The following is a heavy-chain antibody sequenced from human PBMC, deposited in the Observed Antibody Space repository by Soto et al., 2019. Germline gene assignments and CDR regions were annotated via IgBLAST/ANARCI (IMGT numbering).Heavy chain of an antibody. CDR3: ASNPRGGYRFDV. CDR1: GFTFSSYW. D-gene: IGHD3-22*01. Sequence: EVQLVESGGGLVQPGGSLRLSCAASGFTFSSYWMHWVRQAPGKGLVWVSRINNDGSKTNYADSVKGRFTTARDNAKNALYLQMTSLRAEDTAVYYGASNPRGGYRFDVWGQGTMVTVSS. CDR2: INNDGSKT. V-gene: IGHV3-74*01. J-gene: IGHJ3*01.